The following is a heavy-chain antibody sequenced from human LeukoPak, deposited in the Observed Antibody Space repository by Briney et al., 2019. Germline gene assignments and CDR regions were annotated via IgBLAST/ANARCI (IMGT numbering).Heavy chain of an antibody. CDR2: IYPGDSDT. V-gene: IGHV5-51*01. D-gene: IGHD2-15*01. CDR3: ARYDIVVVATDY. J-gene: IGHJ4*02. Sequence: GESLKISCKGSGYSFTSYWIGWVRQMPGKGLEWMGIIYPGDSDTRYSPSFQGQVTIPADKSISTAYLQWSSRKASDTAMYYWARYDIVVVATDYWGQGTLVTVSS. CDR1: GYSFTSYW.